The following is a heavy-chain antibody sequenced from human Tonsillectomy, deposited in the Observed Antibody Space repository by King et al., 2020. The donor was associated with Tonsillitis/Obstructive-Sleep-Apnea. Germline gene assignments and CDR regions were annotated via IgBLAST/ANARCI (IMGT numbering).Heavy chain of an antibody. CDR2: ISSSISSI. J-gene: IGHJ4*02. D-gene: IGHD1-7*01. V-gene: IGHV3-48*02. Sequence: VQLVESGGGLVQPGGSLRLSCAASGFTFSSYNMHWVRQAPGKGLEWGSYISSSISSIYYADSVKGRFTIFRDNAKNSLYLQMNSLRDEDTALYYCARDSDILYTGTSSVDYWGQGTLVTVSS. CDR1: GFTFSSYN. CDR3: ARDSDILYTGTSSVDY.